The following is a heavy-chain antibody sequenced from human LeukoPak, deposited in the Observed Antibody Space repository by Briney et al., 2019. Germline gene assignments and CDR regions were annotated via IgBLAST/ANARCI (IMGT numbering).Heavy chain of an antibody. Sequence: GGSLRLSCAASGFTFSSYSMNWVRQAPGKGLEWVSSISSSSSYIYYADSVKGRFTISRDNAKNSLYLQMNSQRAEDTAVYYCAREDSEAFDIWGQGTMVTVSS. CDR1: GFTFSSYS. J-gene: IGHJ3*02. CDR2: ISSSSSYI. CDR3: AREDSEAFDI. V-gene: IGHV3-21*01. D-gene: IGHD2-15*01.